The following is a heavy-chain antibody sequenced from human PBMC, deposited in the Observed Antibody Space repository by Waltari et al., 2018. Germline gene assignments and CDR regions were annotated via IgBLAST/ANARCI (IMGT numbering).Heavy chain of an antibody. CDR1: GYTFTSYD. CDR3: ARGRVVGATYYFDY. D-gene: IGHD1-26*01. CDR2: MNPNRGNT. V-gene: IGHV1-8*03. Sequence: QVQLVQSGAEVKKPGASVKVSCKASGYTFTSYDINWVRQATGQGLEWMGWMNPNRGNTGYAQKFQGRVTSTRNTSISTAYMELSSLRSEDTAVYYCARGRVVGATYYFDYWGQGTLVTVSS. J-gene: IGHJ4*02.